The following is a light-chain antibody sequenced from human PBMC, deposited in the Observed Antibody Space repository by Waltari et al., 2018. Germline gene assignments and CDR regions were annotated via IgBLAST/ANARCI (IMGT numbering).Light chain of an antibody. V-gene: IGKV1-33*01. Sequence: DIQMTQSPSSLSASVGDRATITCLASQDISNYLNWYQQKPGKAPKLLIYDASNLETGVPSRFSGRGSGTDFTFTISSLQPEDIATYYCQQYDNLPRTFGQGTKVEIK. CDR1: QDISNY. CDR2: DAS. CDR3: QQYDNLPRT. J-gene: IGKJ1*01.